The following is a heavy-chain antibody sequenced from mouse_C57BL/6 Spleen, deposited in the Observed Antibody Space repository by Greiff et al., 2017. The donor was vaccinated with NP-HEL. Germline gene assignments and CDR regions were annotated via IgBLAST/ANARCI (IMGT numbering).Heavy chain of an antibody. Sequence: QVHVKQPGAELVKPGASVQMSCKASGYTFTSYWITWVKQRPGQGLEWIGDIYPGSGSTNYNEKFKSKATLTVDTSYSTAYMQLSILTSEDSAVDYCARDSSGYFYYCDYWGQGTTLTVSS. D-gene: IGHD3-2*02. CDR3: ARDSSGYFYYCDY. CDR2: IYPGSGST. CDR1: GYTFTSYW. V-gene: IGHV1-55*01. J-gene: IGHJ2*01.